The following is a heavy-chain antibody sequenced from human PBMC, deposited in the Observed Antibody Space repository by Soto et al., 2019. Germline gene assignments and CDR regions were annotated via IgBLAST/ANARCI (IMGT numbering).Heavy chain of an antibody. CDR2: IKEDGSQK. Sequence: GGSLRLSCAASGFTFSRYWMSWVRQAPGKGLEWVANIKEDGSQKWYVDSVKGRFIISRDNGKNSLYLQINSLRVEDTAVYYCARGDDYDSSGPFSDAFNIWGQGTMVTVSS. CDR1: GFTFSRYW. CDR3: ARGDDYDSSGPFSDAFNI. D-gene: IGHD3-22*01. V-gene: IGHV3-7*04. J-gene: IGHJ3*02.